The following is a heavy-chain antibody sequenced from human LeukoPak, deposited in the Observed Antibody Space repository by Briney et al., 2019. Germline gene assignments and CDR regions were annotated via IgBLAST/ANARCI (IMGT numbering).Heavy chain of an antibody. J-gene: IGHJ6*02. D-gene: IGHD3-3*01. CDR3: ARPYYDFWSGYYSRYFDGMDV. V-gene: IGHV4-34*01. CDR1: GGSFSGYY. Sequence: PSETLSLTCAVYGGSFSGYYWSWIRQPPGKGLEWIGEINHSGSTNYNPSLKSRVTISVDTSKNQFSLKLSSVTAADTAVYYCARPYYDFWSGYYSRYFDGMDVWGQGTTVTVSS. CDR2: INHSGST.